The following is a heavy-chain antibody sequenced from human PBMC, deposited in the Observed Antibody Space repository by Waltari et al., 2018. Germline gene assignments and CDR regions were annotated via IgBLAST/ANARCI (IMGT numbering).Heavy chain of an antibody. CDR2: IIPILGIA. CDR1: GGTFSSYA. J-gene: IGHJ4*02. D-gene: IGHD3-22*01. Sequence: QVQLVQSGAEVKKPGSSVKVSCKASGGTFSSYAISWVRQAPGQGLEWMGGIIPILGIANYAQKFQGRVTITADKSTSTAYMELSSLRSEDTAVYYCARVLRGSYDSSGLYGFDYWGQGTLVTVSS. CDR3: ARVLRGSYDSSGLYGFDY. V-gene: IGHV1-69*10.